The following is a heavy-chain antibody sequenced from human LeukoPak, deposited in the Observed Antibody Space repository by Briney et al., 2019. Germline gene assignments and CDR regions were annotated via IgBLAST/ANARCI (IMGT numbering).Heavy chain of an antibody. CDR1: GFTFSSYE. V-gene: IGHV3-48*03. Sequence: PGGSLRLSCAASGFTFSSYEMIWVRQAPGKGLEWVSYISSSGSTIYYADSVKGRFTISRDNAKNSLYLQMNSLRAEDTAVYYCVRVKTTVNTLDYWGQGTLVTVSS. D-gene: IGHD4-17*01. CDR3: VRVKTTVNTLDY. CDR2: ISSSGSTI. J-gene: IGHJ4*02.